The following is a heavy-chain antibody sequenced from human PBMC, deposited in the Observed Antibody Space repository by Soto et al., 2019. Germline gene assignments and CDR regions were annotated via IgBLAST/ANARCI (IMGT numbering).Heavy chain of an antibody. J-gene: IGHJ3*02. D-gene: IGHD2-15*01. CDR3: ARDLQEYCSGGSCSAAFDI. CDR2: ISSSSSYI. CDR1: GFTFSSYS. V-gene: IGHV3-21*01. Sequence: GGSLRLSCAASGFTFSSYSMNWVRQAPGKGLEWVSSISSSSSYIYYADSVKGRFTISRDNAKNSLYLQMNSLRAEDTAVYYCARDLQEYCSGGSCSAAFDIWGQGTMVTVSS.